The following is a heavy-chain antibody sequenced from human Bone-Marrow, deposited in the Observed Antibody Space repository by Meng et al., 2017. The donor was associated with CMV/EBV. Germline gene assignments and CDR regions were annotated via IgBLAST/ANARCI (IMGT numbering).Heavy chain of an antibody. CDR2: IYYSGST. CDR1: GGPIGSISYY. V-gene: IGHV4-39*07. D-gene: IGHD3-3*01. Sequence: SEPLSFTCPLPGGPIGSISYYWGWIRQPPGKGLEWIGSIYYSGSTYYNPSLKRRVTISVDTSKNQFSLKLSSVTAADTAVYYCARHRLHSPYYDFWSGYYRDWFDPWGQGTLVTVSS. J-gene: IGHJ5*02. CDR3: ARHRLHSPYYDFWSGYYRDWFDP.